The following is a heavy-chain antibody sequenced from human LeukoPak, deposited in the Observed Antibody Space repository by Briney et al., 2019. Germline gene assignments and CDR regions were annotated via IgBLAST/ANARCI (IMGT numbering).Heavy chain of an antibody. J-gene: IGHJ6*03. CDR1: GYTFTGYY. Sequence: ASVKVSCKASGYTFTGYYLHWVRQAPGQGLEWMGWINANGGGTKYAQKFQGRVTMTRDTSISTAYMELSRLTSDDTAVYYCARVGSPWAFYYNMDVWGKGTTVTVSS. CDR2: INANGGGT. D-gene: IGHD3-10*01. CDR3: ARVGSPWAFYYNMDV. V-gene: IGHV1-2*02.